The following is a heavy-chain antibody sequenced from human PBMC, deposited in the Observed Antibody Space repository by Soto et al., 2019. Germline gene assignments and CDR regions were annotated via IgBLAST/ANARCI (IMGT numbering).Heavy chain of an antibody. V-gene: IGHV1-24*01. CDR2: FDPEDGET. CDR1: RYTLTELS. CDR3: ATDLTLGANPPGGSGRNDAFDI. J-gene: IGHJ3*02. Sequence: QVQLVQSGAEVKKPGASVKVSCKVSRYTLTELSMHWVRQAPGKGLEWMGGFDPEDGETIYAQKFQGRVTMTEDTSTDTAYMELSSLRSEDTAVYYCATDLTLGANPPGGSGRNDAFDIWGQGTMVTVSS. D-gene: IGHD3-10*01.